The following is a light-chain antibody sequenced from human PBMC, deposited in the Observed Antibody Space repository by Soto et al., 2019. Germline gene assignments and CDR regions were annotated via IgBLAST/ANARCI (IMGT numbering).Light chain of an antibody. Sequence: QSVLTQPASVSGSPGQSITISCTGTSSDVGGYNYVSWYQQHPGKAPNLMIYDVSNRPSGVSNRFSGSKSGNTASLTISGRQDEDESDYYCSSYTGSSTYVFGTGTKLTVL. CDR1: SSDVGGYNY. V-gene: IGLV2-14*03. CDR2: DVS. J-gene: IGLJ1*01. CDR3: SSYTGSSTYV.